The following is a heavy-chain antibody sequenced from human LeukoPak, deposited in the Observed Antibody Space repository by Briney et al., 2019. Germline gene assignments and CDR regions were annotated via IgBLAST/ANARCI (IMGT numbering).Heavy chain of an antibody. J-gene: IGHJ4*02. Sequence: PGESLKISCQGSGYNFPSCWIGWLRQMPGKGLEWMGIIYPDDSDTIYSPSFEGQVTISADKSINTAYLQWSSLKASDTAMYYCARHRGSCSWTSCYSDYWGQGTLVTVSS. CDR1: GYNFPSCW. CDR3: ARHRGSCSWTSCYSDY. V-gene: IGHV5-51*01. D-gene: IGHD2-2*01. CDR2: IYPDDSDT.